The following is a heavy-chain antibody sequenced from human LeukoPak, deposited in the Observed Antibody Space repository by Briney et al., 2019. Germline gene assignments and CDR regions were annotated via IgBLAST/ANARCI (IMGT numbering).Heavy chain of an antibody. CDR3: ARVLGYYDSSGYYYWYYFDY. D-gene: IGHD3-22*01. J-gene: IGHJ4*02. Sequence: SVKVSCKASGGTFSSYAISWVRQAPGQGLEWMGGIIPIFGTANYAQKFQGRVTITADESTSTSYMELSSLRSEDTAVYYCARVLGYYDSSGYYYWYYFDYWGQGTLVTVSS. V-gene: IGHV1-69*13. CDR1: GGTFSSYA. CDR2: IIPIFGTA.